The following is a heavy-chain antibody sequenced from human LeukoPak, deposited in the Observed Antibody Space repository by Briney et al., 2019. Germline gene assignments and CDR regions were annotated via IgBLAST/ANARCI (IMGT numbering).Heavy chain of an antibody. D-gene: IGHD5-24*01. CDR1: GFTFDDYA. J-gene: IGHJ5*02. Sequence: GGSMRLSCAASGFTFDDYAMHWVRQAPGKGLEWVSLISGDSSSTYYTDSVKGRFTISRDNSKNSLYLQMISLRTEDAALYFCTKDPATRDGHGAWFDPWGQGTLVTVSS. CDR2: ISGDSSST. CDR3: TKDPATRDGHGAWFDP. V-gene: IGHV3-43*02.